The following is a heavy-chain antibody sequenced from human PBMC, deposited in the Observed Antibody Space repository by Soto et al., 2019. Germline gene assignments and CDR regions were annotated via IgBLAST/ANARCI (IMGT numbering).Heavy chain of an antibody. D-gene: IGHD3-22*01. CDR2: IYYSGST. J-gene: IGHJ4*02. Sequence: SETLSLTCTVSGGSISSSSYYWGWIRQPPGKGLEWIGSIYYSGSTYYNPSLKSRVTISVDTSKNQFSLKLSSLTAADTAVYYCARDYDSSGDYWGQGTLVTVSS. CDR1: GGSISSSSYY. V-gene: IGHV4-39*01. CDR3: ARDYDSSGDY.